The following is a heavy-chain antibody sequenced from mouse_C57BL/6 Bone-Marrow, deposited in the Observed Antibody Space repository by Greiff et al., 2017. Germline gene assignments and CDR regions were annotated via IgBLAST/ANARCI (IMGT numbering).Heavy chain of an antibody. J-gene: IGHJ3*01. D-gene: IGHD2-1*01. Sequence: EVMLVESVAELVRPGASVKLSCTASGFNIKNTYMHWVKQRPEQGLEWIGRIDPANGNTKYAPKFQGKATITADTSSNTAYLQLSSLTSEDTAIYYCAPYGNYGAWFAYWGQGTLVTVSA. CDR3: APYGNYGAWFAY. CDR2: IDPANGNT. V-gene: IGHV14-3*01. CDR1: GFNIKNTY.